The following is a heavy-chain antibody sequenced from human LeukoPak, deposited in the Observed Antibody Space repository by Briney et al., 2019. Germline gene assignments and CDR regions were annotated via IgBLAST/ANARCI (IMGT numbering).Heavy chain of an antibody. D-gene: IGHD6-19*01. CDR1: GGTFSSYA. CDR3: ARSDSSGWYKGDSDY. CDR2: IIPIFGTA. J-gene: IGHJ4*02. Sequence: ASVKVSCKASGGTFSSYAISWVRQAPGQGLEWMGGIIPIFGTANYAQKFQGRVTITADESTSTAYMELSSLRSEDTAVYYCARSDSSGWYKGDSDYWGQGTLVTVSS. V-gene: IGHV1-69*13.